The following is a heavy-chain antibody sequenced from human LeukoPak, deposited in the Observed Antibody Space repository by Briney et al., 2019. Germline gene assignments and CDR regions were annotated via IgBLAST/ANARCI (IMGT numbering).Heavy chain of an antibody. V-gene: IGHV4-34*01. CDR3: ARGRGPYFTMVRGAISYYFDY. Sequence: PSGTLSLTCAVYGGSFSGYYWSWIRQPPGKGLEWIGEINHSGSTNYNPSLKSRVTISVDTSKNQFSLKLSSVTAADTAVYYCARGRGPYFTMVRGAISYYFDYWGQGTLVTVSS. J-gene: IGHJ4*02. D-gene: IGHD3-10*01. CDR2: INHSGST. CDR1: GGSFSGYY.